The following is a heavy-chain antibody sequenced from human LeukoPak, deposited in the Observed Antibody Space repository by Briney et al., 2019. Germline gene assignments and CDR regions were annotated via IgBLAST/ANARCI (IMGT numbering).Heavy chain of an antibody. V-gene: IGHV4-34*01. J-gene: IGHJ3*02. CDR3: ASNAFVRGSYYAFDI. D-gene: IGHD1-26*01. CDR1: GGSFSGYY. CDR2: INHSGST. Sequence: SETLSLTCAVYGGSFSGYYWSWIRQPPGKGLEWIGEINHSGSTNYNPSLKSRVTISVDTSKNQFSLKLSSVTAADTAVYYCASNAFVRGSYYAFDIWGQGTMATVSS.